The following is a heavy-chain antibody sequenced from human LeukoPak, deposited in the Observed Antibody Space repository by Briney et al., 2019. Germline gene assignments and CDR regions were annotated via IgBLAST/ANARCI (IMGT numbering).Heavy chain of an antibody. V-gene: IGHV1-46*01. CDR2: INPSGGST. CDR1: GYTFTTYY. J-gene: IGHJ4*02. D-gene: IGHD3-10*01. Sequence: ASVKISCKASGYTFTTYYIHWVRQAPGQGLEWMGIINPSGGSTNYAQKFQGRVTMTRDTSTSPVYMELRGLTAEDAGVYFCARDLRSGSVRFDYWGEGTLVTVSS. CDR3: ARDLRSGSVRFDY.